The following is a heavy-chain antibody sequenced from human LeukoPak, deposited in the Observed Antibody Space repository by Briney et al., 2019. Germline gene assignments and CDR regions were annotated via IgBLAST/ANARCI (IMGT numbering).Heavy chain of an antibody. Sequence: SETLSLTCTVSGGSISSYYWSWIRQPAGKGLEWIGRIYTSGSTNYNPSLKSRVTMLVDTSKNQFSLKLSSVTAADTAVYYCARLYYDSSGYYEDYRGQGTLVTVSS. V-gene: IGHV4-4*07. D-gene: IGHD3-22*01. CDR2: IYTSGST. CDR3: ARLYYDSSGYYEDY. J-gene: IGHJ4*02. CDR1: GGSISSYY.